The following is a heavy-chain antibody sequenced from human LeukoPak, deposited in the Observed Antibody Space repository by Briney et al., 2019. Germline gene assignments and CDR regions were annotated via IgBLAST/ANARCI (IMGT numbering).Heavy chain of an antibody. CDR2: IWYDGSNK. J-gene: IGHJ4*02. CDR3: AKDGNTMVRGWWWRWGYFDY. D-gene: IGHD3-10*01. V-gene: IGHV3-33*06. CDR1: GFTFSDYS. Sequence: GGSLRLSCAASGFTFSDYSMNWVRQAPGKGLEWVAVIWYDGSNKYYADSVKGRFTISRDNSKNTLYLQMNSLRAEDTAVYYCAKDGNTMVRGWWWRWGYFDYWGQGTLVTVSS.